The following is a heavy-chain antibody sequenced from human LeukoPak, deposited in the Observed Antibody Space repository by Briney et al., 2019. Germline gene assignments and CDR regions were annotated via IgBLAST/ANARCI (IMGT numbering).Heavy chain of an antibody. CDR1: GGSISSYY. CDR2: IYYSGST. V-gene: IGHV4-59*08. D-gene: IGHD2-21*01. J-gene: IGHJ4*02. CDR3: AGLRSAGGDRATSY. Sequence: SETLSLTRTASGGSISSYYWSWIRQPPGKGLEWIGYIYYSGSTIYNASLNNRVTISVETSKNKFSQQQSSVTAADTAVYYCAGLRSAGGDRATSYWGQGTLVTVSS.